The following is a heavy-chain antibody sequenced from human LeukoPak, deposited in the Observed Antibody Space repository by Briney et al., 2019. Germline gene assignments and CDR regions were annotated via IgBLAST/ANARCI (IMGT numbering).Heavy chain of an antibody. J-gene: IGHJ4*02. CDR1: GYTFTGYY. V-gene: IGHV1-2*02. CDR2: INPNSGGT. CDR3: ATDREWEPMSSFDY. Sequence: GASVKVSCKASGYTFTGYYMHWVRQAAGQGLEWMGWINPNSGGTNYAQNFQGRVTMTRDTSINTAYMELSSLRSEDTAVYYCATDREWEPMSSFDYWGQGTLVTVSS. D-gene: IGHD1-26*01.